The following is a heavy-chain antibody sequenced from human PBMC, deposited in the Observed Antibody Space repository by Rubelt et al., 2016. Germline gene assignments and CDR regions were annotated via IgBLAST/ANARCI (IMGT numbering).Heavy chain of an antibody. V-gene: IGHV3-15*01. CDR1: GFNFSNTW. CDR2: IKSKTDGGTS. Sequence: EVQLVESGGGLVKPGGSLRLSCAASGFNFSNTWMSWVRQPPGKWLECVGRIKSKTDGGTSDYAAPVKGRFTISRDSSKNTLYLQMDSLRAEETAVYYCARGLQDEPGYYYCYMDVWGKGTTVTVSS. CDR3: ARGLQDEPGYYYCYMDV. D-gene: IGHD4-11*01. J-gene: IGHJ6*03.